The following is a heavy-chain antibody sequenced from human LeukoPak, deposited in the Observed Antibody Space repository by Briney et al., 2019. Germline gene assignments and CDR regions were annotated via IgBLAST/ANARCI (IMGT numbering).Heavy chain of an antibody. CDR3: ARDRYGTNDFGY. D-gene: IGHD2-2*01. CDR2: INPNNGGT. J-gene: IGHJ4*02. V-gene: IGHV1-2*02. Sequence: ASVKVSCKASGYTFTGYFMHWVRQAPGQGLEWMGWINPNNGGTKYTQKFQGRVTMTRDTSISTAYMELSRLTSDDTAVYYCARDRYGTNDFGYWGQGTLVTVSS. CDR1: GYTFTGYF.